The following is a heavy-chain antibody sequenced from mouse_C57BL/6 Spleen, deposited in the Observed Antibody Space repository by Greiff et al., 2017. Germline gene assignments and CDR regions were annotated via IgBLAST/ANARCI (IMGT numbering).Heavy chain of an antibody. CDR1: GYTFTDYE. V-gene: IGHV1-15*01. Sequence: VQLQQSGAELVRPGASVTLSCKASGYTFTDYEMPWVKQTPVHGLEGIGAIDPEPGGTAYNQKFKGKAILTAAKSSSTAYMELRSLTSEDSAVYYCTNDGGFAYWGQGTLVTVSA. CDR3: TNDGGFAY. J-gene: IGHJ3*01. CDR2: IDPEPGGT. D-gene: IGHD2-12*01.